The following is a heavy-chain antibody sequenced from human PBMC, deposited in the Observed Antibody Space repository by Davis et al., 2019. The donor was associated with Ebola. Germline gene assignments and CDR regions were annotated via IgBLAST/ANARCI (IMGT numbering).Heavy chain of an antibody. J-gene: IGHJ5*02. CDR2: MNPNSGNT. CDR1: GYTFTSYG. CDR3: ARVYPIISGWYIWFDP. D-gene: IGHD6-19*01. Sequence: ASVKVSCKASGYTFTSYGISWVRQAPGQGLEWMGWMNPNSGNTGYAQKFQGRVTMTRNTSIRTAYMELSSLRSEDTAVYYCARVYPIISGWYIWFDPWGQGTLVTVSS. V-gene: IGHV1-8*02.